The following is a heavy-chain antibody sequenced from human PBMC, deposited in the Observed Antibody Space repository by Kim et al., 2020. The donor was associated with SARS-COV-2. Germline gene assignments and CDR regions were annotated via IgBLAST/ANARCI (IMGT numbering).Heavy chain of an antibody. CDR2: TT. J-gene: IGHJ4*02. CDR3: TRGPIAAAGV. V-gene: IGHV3-49*02. D-gene: IGHD6-13*01. Sequence: TTEYAASVKGRFTISRDDSKSIAYLQMNSLKTEDTAVYYCTRGPIAAAGVWGQGTLVTVSS.